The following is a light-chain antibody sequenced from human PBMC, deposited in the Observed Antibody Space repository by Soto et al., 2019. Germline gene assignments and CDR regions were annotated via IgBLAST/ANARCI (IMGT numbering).Light chain of an antibody. J-gene: IGKJ1*01. CDR3: MQGLQGPPT. CDR2: WGS. V-gene: IGKV2-28*01. CDR1: QSLLHSNGYNY. Sequence: DIVMTQSPLSLPVTPGEPASISCRSSQSLLHSNGYNYLDWYLQKPGQSPQLLIYWGSNRASGVPDRFSGGGSGTDFTLKINRVEAEDVGVYFSMQGLQGPPTFGQGTKVEIK.